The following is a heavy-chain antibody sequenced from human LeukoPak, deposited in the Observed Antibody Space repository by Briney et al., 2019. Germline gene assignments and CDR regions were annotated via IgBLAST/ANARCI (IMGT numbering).Heavy chain of an antibody. CDR3: ARVIMITFGGVIARTPLFDY. D-gene: IGHD3-16*02. J-gene: IGHJ4*02. CDR2: IYYSGST. CDR1: GGSISSGDYY. V-gene: IGHV4-30-4*01. Sequence: SETLSLTCTVSGGSISSGDYYWSWIRQPPGKGLEWIGYIYYSGSTYYNPSLKSRVTISVDTSKNQFSLKLSSVTAADTVVYYCARVIMITFGGVIARTPLFDYWGQGTLVTVSS.